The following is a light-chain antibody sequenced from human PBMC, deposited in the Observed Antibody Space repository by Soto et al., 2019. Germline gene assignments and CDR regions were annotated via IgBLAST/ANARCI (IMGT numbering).Light chain of an antibody. Sequence: EIVLTQSPGTLSLSPGERATLSCRASQSLSSSYLAWYQQKPGQAPRLRIYGASNRATGIPDRFSGSGSGTDFTLTISRLEPEDFAVYYCQQYGSSPPYAFGQGTKLEIK. V-gene: IGKV3-20*01. CDR1: QSLSSSY. CDR2: GAS. J-gene: IGKJ2*01. CDR3: QQYGSSPPYA.